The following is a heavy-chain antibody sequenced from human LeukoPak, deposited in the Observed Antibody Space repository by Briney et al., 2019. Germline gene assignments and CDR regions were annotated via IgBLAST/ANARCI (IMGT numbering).Heavy chain of an antibody. V-gene: IGHV1-18*01. CDR3: ARGGRLGGWLRLGSGYYMDV. J-gene: IGHJ6*03. D-gene: IGHD5-12*01. CDR2: ISAYNGNT. Sequence: ASVKVSCKASGYTFTSYGISWVRQAPGQGLEWMGWISAYNGNTNYAQKLQGRVTMTTDTSTSTAYMELRSLRSDDTAVDYCARGGRLGGWLRLGSGYYMDVWGKGTTVTVSS. CDR1: GYTFTSYG.